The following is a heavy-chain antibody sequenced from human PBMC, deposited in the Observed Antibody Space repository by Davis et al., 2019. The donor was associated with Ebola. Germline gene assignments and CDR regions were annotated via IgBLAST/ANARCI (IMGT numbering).Heavy chain of an antibody. CDR2: ISAYNGNT. CDR3: ARVGQQLVRHHYYYGMDV. Sequence: ASVKVSCKASGYTFTSYGISWVRQAPGQGLEWMGWISAYNGNTNYAQKLQGRVTITTDTSTSTAYMELRSLRSDDTAVYYCARVGQQLVRHHYYYGMDVWGKGTTVTVSS. V-gene: IGHV1-18*01. J-gene: IGHJ6*04. D-gene: IGHD6-13*01. CDR1: GYTFTSYG.